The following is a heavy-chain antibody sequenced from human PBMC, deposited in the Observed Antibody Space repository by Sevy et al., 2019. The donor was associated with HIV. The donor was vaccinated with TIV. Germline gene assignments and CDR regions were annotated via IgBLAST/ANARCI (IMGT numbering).Heavy chain of an antibody. CDR3: AREGCSRPHDY. D-gene: IGHD2-8*01. V-gene: IGHV3-23*01. CDR2: LSFGCGKT. CDR1: GFAFHEYS. J-gene: IGHJ4*02. Sequence: GGSLRLSCAASGFAFHEYSMSWIRQAPGKGLEWVATLSFGCGKTNYADSVKGRFTISRDNSKNSFYLQMDNLRVEDTALYYCAREGCSRPHDYWGQGTRVTVSS.